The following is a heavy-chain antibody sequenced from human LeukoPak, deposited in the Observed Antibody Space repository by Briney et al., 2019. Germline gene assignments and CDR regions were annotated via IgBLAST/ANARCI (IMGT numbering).Heavy chain of an antibody. J-gene: IGHJ6*03. CDR2: VNSNSGAT. Sequence: ASVKVSCKASGYTFTDYYMHWVRQAPGQGLERMGWVNSNSGATDYAQKFQGRVTMTRDTSISTAYMDLSRLRSDDTAVYYCARANRAVAGDYYYWYMDVWGKGTTVTVSS. D-gene: IGHD2-15*01. CDR3: ARANRAVAGDYYYWYMDV. V-gene: IGHV1-2*02. CDR1: GYTFTDYY.